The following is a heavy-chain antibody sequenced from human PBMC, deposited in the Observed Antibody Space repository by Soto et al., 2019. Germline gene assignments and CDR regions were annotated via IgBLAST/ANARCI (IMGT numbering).Heavy chain of an antibody. V-gene: IGHV4-59*01. D-gene: IGHD3-9*01. CDR3: ARHAGSNYDILTGYYHFYFDY. CDR1: GDSISSYY. CDR2: IYYSGST. J-gene: IGHJ4*02. Sequence: SETLSLTCTVSGDSISSYYWSWIRQPPGKGLEWIGYIYYSGSTNYNPSLKSRVTISVDTSKNQFSLKLSSVTAADTAVYYCARHAGSNYDILTGYYHFYFDYRGQGTLVTVSS.